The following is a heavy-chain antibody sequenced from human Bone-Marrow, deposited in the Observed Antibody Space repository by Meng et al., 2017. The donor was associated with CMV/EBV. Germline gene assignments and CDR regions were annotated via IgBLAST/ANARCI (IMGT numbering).Heavy chain of an antibody. V-gene: IGHV3-30*04. CDR2: ISYDGSNK. D-gene: IGHD3-22*01. Sequence: GESLKISCAASGFTFSSYAMHWVRQAPGKGLEWVAVISYDGSNKYYADSVKGRLTISRDNSKNTLYLQMNSLRAEDTAVYYCARARFDSSGFFSVNDAFDIWGQGTMVTVSS. CDR1: GFTFSSYA. J-gene: IGHJ3*02. CDR3: ARARFDSSGFFSVNDAFDI.